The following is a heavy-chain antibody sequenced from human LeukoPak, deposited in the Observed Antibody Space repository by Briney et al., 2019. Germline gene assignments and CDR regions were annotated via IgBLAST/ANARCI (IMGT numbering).Heavy chain of an antibody. D-gene: IGHD6-6*01. CDR3: ARNEYSSPFDY. J-gene: IGHJ4*02. Sequence: ASVKVSCKASGYTFTGYSIHWVRQAPGQGLEWMGWINPNSGGTNYAQKFQGRVTMTRDTSISTAYMELSRLRSDDTAVYYCARNEYSSPFDYWGQGTLVTVSS. CDR2: INPNSGGT. CDR1: GYTFTGYS. V-gene: IGHV1-2*02.